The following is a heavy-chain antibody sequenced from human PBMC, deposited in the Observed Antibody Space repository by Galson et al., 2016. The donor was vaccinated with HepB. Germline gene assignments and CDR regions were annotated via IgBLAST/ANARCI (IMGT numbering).Heavy chain of an antibody. CDR1: GFAFSSHW. Sequence: SLRLSCAASGFAFSSHWMHWVRQDLGKGLVWVSRINSDGTISNYAESVKGRFTISRDNAKNNLYLQMNSLRAEDTAVYFCVRDHSVVPTTAYNWFDPWGQGTLVTVSS. J-gene: IGHJ5*02. D-gene: IGHD4-23*01. V-gene: IGHV3-74*01. CDR2: INSDGTIS. CDR3: VRDHSVVPTTAYNWFDP.